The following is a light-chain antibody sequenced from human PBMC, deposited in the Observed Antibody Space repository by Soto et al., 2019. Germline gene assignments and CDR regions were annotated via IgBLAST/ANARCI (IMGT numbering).Light chain of an antibody. J-gene: IGKJ2*01. CDR3: QHRTNWPRT. Sequence: EIVLTQSPATLSLSPGERATLSCRASQSVGTFLAWYQQKPGQAPRLIIYDASTRATGIPARFSGTGSGTDFALTISSVELEDFAVYYCQHRTNWPRTFGQGTKLDIK. CDR2: DAS. CDR1: QSVGTF. V-gene: IGKV3-11*01.